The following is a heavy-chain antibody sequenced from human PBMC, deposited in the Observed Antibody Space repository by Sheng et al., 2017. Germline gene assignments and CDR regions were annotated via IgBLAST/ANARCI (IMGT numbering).Heavy chain of an antibody. CDR1: GDSISNIDYY. CDR2: IYYSGST. J-gene: IGHJ4*02. V-gene: IGHV4-39*07. D-gene: IGHD3-3*01. Sequence: QVQLQESGPRLVKPSETLSFNCLVSGDSISNIDYYWGWIRQPPGKGLEWIGFIYYSGSTYDNPSLRSRVTMSHDTSRNHFSLNLTSVTAADSAVYYCAKITTFGVVTEQWGQGXHVTVSS. CDR3: AKITTFGVVTEQ.